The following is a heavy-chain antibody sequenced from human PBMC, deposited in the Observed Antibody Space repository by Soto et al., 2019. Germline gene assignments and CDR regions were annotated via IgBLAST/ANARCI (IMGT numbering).Heavy chain of an antibody. Sequence: EVQLLESGGGLVQPGGSLRLSCAASGFTFSSYAMSWVRQAPGKGLEWVSAISGSGGSTYYADSVKGRFTISRDNSKNTLYLQTNSLRAEDTAVYYCAKDGLSELVVRGVIDWFDPWGQGTLVTVSS. CDR3: AKDGLSELVVRGVIDWFDP. CDR1: GFTFSSYA. J-gene: IGHJ5*02. D-gene: IGHD3-10*01. V-gene: IGHV3-23*01. CDR2: ISGSGGST.